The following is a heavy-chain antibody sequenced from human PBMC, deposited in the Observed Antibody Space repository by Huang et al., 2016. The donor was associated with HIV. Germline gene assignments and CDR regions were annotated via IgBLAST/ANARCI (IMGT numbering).Heavy chain of an antibody. Sequence: EVHLLESGGGLVQPGGSLRLSCAASGFTFRSWVMSWVRQAPGKGLGWVSGSMASGNTKYYADAVKGRFTSSRDNSKSTLYLQMSSLRGEDTAVYYCAKDNPVGATNYWGQGTLVTVSS. CDR3: AKDNPVGATNY. CDR2: SMASGNTK. CDR1: GFTFRSWV. D-gene: IGHD1-26*01. V-gene: IGHV3-23*01. J-gene: IGHJ4*02.